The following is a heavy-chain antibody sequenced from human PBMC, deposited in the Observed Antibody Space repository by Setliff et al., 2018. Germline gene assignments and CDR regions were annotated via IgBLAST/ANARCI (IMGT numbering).Heavy chain of an antibody. V-gene: IGHV3-23*01. D-gene: IGHD3-9*01. Sequence: HPGGSLRLSCAASGFTFSSYAITWVRQAPGKGLEWVSMISGSAQTTYYADSVKGRYTISRDNSKNTVYLEMNSLRAEDTAVYYCAKHGAYNDFLTGYNFYYDMDVWGQGTTVTVSS. J-gene: IGHJ6*02. CDR3: AKHGAYNDFLTGYNFYYDMDV. CDR2: ISGSAQTT. CDR1: GFTFSSYA.